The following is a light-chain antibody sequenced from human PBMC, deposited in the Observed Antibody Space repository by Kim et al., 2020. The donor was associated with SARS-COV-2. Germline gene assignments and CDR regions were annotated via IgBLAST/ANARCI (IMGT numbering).Light chain of an antibody. CDR3: SSYTSSRTSV. V-gene: IGLV2-14*01. CDR1: SSDVGGYNY. CDR2: DVS. Sequence: QSALTQPASVSGSPGHSITISCTGTSSDVGGYNYDSWYQQHPGKAPKLMIYDVSKRPSGVSNRFSGSKSGNTASLSISGLQAEDEADYYCSSYTSSRTSVFGGGTQLTVL. J-gene: IGLJ7*01.